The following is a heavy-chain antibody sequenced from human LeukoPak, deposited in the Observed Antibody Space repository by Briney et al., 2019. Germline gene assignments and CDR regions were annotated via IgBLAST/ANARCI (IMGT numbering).Heavy chain of an antibody. J-gene: IGHJ4*02. D-gene: IGHD1-26*01. CDR1: GGSIRGSTYY. Sequence: SETLSLTCTVSGGSIRGSTYYWGWIRQPPGKGLEWIGNIYYSGITYYNPSLKSRVTIYVDTSKNQFSLKLTSVTAADTALYYCARQGTSIVGATIDYWGQGTLVTVPS. CDR2: IYYSGIT. CDR3: ARQGTSIVGATIDY. V-gene: IGHV4-39*01.